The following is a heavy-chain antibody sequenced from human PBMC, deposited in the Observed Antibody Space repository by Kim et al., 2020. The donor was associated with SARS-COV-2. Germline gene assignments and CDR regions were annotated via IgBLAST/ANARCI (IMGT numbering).Heavy chain of an antibody. D-gene: IGHD6-13*01. V-gene: IGHV3-9*01. CDR3: AKVPSGASSSWAFDY. CDR2: ISWNSGSI. Sequence: GGSLRLSCAASGFTFDDYAMHWVRQAPGKGLEWVSGISWNSGSIGYADSVKGRFTISRDNAKNSLYLQMNSLRAEDTALYYCAKVPSGASSSWAFDYWG. CDR1: GFTFDDYA. J-gene: IGHJ4*01.